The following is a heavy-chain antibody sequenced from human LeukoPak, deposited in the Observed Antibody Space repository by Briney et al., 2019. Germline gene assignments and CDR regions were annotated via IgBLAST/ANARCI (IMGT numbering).Heavy chain of an antibody. J-gene: IGHJ4*02. Sequence: PSETLSLTCTVSGGSISSYYWSWIRQPPGKGLEWIGYIYYSGSTNYNPSLKSRVTISVDTSKNQFSLKLSSVTAADTAVYYCATFLNSSSWSFDYWGQGTLVTVSS. V-gene: IGHV4-59*01. CDR2: IYYSGST. D-gene: IGHD6-13*01. CDR1: GGSISSYY. CDR3: ATFLNSSSWSFDY.